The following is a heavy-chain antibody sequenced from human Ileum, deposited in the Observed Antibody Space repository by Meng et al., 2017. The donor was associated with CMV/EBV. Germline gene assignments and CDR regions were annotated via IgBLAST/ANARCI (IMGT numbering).Heavy chain of an antibody. CDR2: ISGSGGST. Sequence: GESLKISCVASGFTVSSNYMSWVRQAPGKGLEWVSAISGSGGSTYYADSVKGRFTISRDNSKNTLYLQMNSLRAEDTAVYYCAKDSVNIAAAGPFDYWGQGTLVTVSS. CDR1: GFTVSSNY. D-gene: IGHD6-13*01. V-gene: IGHV3-23*01. CDR3: AKDSVNIAAAGPFDY. J-gene: IGHJ4*02.